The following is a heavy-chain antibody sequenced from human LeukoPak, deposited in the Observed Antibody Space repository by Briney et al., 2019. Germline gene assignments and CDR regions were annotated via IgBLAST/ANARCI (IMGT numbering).Heavy chain of an antibody. CDR2: IYSGGST. CDR3: ARGGLVPAAYYYYYGMDV. D-gene: IGHD2-2*01. J-gene: IGHJ6*02. CDR1: GFTVSSNY. Sequence: PGGSLRLSCAASGFTVSSNYMSWVRQAPGKGLXXXXVIYSGGSTYYADSVKGRFTISRDNSKNTLYLQMNSLRAEDTAVYYCARGGLVPAAYYYYYGMDVWGQGTTVTVSS. V-gene: IGHV3-66*02.